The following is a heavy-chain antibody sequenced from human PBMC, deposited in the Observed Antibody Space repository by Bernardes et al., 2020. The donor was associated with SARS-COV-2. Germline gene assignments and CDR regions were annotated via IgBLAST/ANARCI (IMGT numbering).Heavy chain of an antibody. V-gene: IGHV3-9*01. Sequence: GGSLRLSCAASGFTFDDYAMHWVRQAPGKGLEWVSGISWNSGSIGYADSVKGRFTISRDNAKNSLYLQMNSLRAEDTALYYCAKGQWLDAYYYYYGMDVWGQGTKVTVSS. D-gene: IGHD6-19*01. CDR3: AKGQWLDAYYYYYGMDV. J-gene: IGHJ6*02. CDR2: ISWNSGSI. CDR1: GFTFDDYA.